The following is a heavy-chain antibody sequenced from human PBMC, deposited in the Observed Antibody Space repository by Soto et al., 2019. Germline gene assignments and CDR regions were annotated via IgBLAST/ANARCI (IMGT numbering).Heavy chain of an antibody. J-gene: IGHJ6*02. CDR3: ARDRAQTTYYYYGMDV. CDR2: IIPIFGTA. V-gene: IGHV1-69*06. D-gene: IGHD1-1*01. Sequence: PSVKVSCKASGGTFSSYAISWVRQAPGQGLEWMGGIIPIFGTANYAQKFQGRVTITADKSTSTAYMELSSLRSEDTAVYYCARDRAQTTYYYYGMDVWGQGTTVTVSS. CDR1: GGTFSSYA.